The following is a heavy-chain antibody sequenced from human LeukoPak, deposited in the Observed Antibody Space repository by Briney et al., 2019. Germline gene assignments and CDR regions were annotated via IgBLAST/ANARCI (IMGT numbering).Heavy chain of an antibody. CDR1: GFIFSNYA. CDR3: ASKRRHYYGSGSYSDY. Sequence: PGGSLRLSCAASGFIFSNYAMSWVRQAPGKGLQWVSAFSGSGGSTYYADSVKDRFTISRDNSKNTLYLQMNSLRAEDTAVYYCASKRRHYYGSGSYSDYWGQGTLVTVSS. D-gene: IGHD3-10*01. V-gene: IGHV3-23*01. J-gene: IGHJ4*02. CDR2: FSGSGGST.